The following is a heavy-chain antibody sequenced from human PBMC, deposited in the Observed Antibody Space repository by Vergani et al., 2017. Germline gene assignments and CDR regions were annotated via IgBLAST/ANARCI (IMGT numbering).Heavy chain of an antibody. CDR1: GGSFSGYY. CDR2: INHSGST. D-gene: IGHD3-3*01. V-gene: IGHV4-34*01. CDR3: ARVREGFLEAYYYMDV. J-gene: IGHJ6*03. Sequence: QVQLQQWGAGLLKPSETLSLTCAVYGGSFSGYYWSWIRQPPGKGLEWIGEINHSGSTNYNPSLKSRVTISVDTSKNQFSLKLSSVTAADTAVYYCARVREGFLEAYYYMDVWGKGTTVTASS.